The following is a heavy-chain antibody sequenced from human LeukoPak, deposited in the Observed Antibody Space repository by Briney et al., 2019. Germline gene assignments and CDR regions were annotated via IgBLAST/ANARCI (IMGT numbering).Heavy chain of an antibody. CDR3: AKPTRSPWFDP. Sequence: GGSLRLSCAASGFTFSSYAMTWVRQAPGKGLEWVAGISGNGGSTYYADSVKGRFTISRDNSKNTLYLQMNSLRAEDTAVYYCAKPTRSPWFDPWGQGTLVTVSS. CDR2: ISGNGGST. V-gene: IGHV3-23*01. CDR1: GFTFSSYA. J-gene: IGHJ5*02.